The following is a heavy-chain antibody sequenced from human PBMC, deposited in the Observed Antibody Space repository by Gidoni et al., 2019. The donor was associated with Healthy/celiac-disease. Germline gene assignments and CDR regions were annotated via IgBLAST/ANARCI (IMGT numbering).Heavy chain of an antibody. CDR2: INPNCGGT. J-gene: IGHJ6*02. CDR3: ERDTVTAVDYYYGMDV. D-gene: IGHD4-4*01. CDR1: GYTFSGYY. Sequence: QVQLVQSGAEVNKPGASVRLSCNASGYTFSGYYRHWVRRAPGQGLEWMGWINPNCGGTNYAQKFQGRVTRTSDTSISTTYMELSRLRSADTAVYYCERDTVTAVDYYYGMDVWGQGTTVTVSS. V-gene: IGHV1-2*02.